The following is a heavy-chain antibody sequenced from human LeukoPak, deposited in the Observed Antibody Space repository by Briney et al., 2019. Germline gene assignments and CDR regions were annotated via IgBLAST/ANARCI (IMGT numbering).Heavy chain of an antibody. CDR1: GFTFSSYW. J-gene: IGHJ5*01. CDR3: VRDRGTWFDS. D-gene: IGHD3-10*01. V-gene: IGHV3-74*03. CDR2: VNSDESGI. Sequence: PGESLRLSCAASGFTFSSYWMHWVRQAPGKVLVWVSRVNSDESGITYADSVKGRFTISRDNTNNTLYLQMSSLRAEDTAVYYCVRDRGTWFDSWGQGTLVTVSS.